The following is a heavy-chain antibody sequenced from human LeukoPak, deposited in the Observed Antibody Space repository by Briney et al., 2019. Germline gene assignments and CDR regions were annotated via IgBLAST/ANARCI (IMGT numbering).Heavy chain of an antibody. V-gene: IGHV3-48*01. J-gene: IGHJ4*02. CDR1: GFTFSGYS. CDR2: ISSGSRTI. D-gene: IGHD1-26*01. CDR3: ARESISGHRDFDY. Sequence: GGSLRLSCAASGFTFSGYSMNWVRQAPGKGLGWLSYISSGSRTIYYADSVKGRFTVSRDNARNSLFLQMNSLRAEDTAVYYCARESISGHRDFDYWGQGALVTVSS.